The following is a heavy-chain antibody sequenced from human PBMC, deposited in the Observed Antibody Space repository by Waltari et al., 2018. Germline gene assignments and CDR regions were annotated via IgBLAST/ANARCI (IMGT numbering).Heavy chain of an antibody. CDR2: ISGGGDIT. V-gene: IGHV3-23*01. Sequence: EVQLLESGGGLVQTGGSLRLSCTASGFTFITDPIWVREAPGKGRGWVSAISGGGDITKYADSVKGRLTISRDNSQNTLYLQMNSLRAEDTAVYYCARRYCRGGSCYQWFDYWGQGTLVTVSS. D-gene: IGHD2-15*01. J-gene: IGHJ4*02. CDR3: ARRYCRGGSCYQWFDY. CDR1: GFTFITDP.